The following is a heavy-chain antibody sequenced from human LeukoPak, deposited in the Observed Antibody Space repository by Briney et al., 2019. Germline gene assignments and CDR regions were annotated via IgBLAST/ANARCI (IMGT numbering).Heavy chain of an antibody. J-gene: IGHJ4*02. V-gene: IGHV4-59*08. Sequence: TPSETLSLTCTVSGGSISSHYWSWIRQPPGKGLEWIGYIYYSGSTNYNPSLKSRVTISVDTSKNQFSLKLSSVTAADTAVYYCARTTRITGTTGYFDYWGQGTLVTVSS. D-gene: IGHD1-7*01. CDR3: ARTTRITGTTGYFDY. CDR1: GGSISSHY. CDR2: IYYSGST.